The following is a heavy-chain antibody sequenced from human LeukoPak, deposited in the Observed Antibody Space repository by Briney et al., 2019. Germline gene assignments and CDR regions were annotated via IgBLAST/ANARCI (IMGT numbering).Heavy chain of an antibody. CDR1: GGSISSSYYY. V-gene: IGHV4-39*07. D-gene: IGHD1-1*01. CDR3: ARGGYEGFDY. J-gene: IGHJ4*02. CDR2: IYHSGST. Sequence: SETLSLTCTVSGGSISSSYYYWGWIRQPPGKGLEWIGSIYHSGSTFYNPSLKSRVTISVDTSKNQFSLKLSSVTAADTAVYYCARGGYEGFDYWGQGTLVTVSS.